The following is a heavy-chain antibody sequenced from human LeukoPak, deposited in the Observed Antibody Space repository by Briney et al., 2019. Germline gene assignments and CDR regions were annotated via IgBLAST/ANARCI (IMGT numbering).Heavy chain of an antibody. CDR3: ARRLSSIAARRNWFDP. V-gene: IGHV4-34*01. CDR1: GGSFSGYY. D-gene: IGHD6-6*01. J-gene: IGHJ5*02. CDR2: INHSGST. Sequence: SETLSLTCAVYGGSFSGYYWSWIRQPPGKGLEWIGEINHSGSTNYNPSLKSRVTISVDTSKNQFSLKLSSVTAADTAVYYCARRLSSIAARRNWFDPWGQGTLVTVSS.